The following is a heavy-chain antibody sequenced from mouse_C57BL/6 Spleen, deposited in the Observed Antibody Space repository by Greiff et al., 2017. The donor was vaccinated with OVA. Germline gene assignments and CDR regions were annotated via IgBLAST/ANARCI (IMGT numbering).Heavy chain of an antibody. J-gene: IGHJ4*01. V-gene: IGHV1-50*01. CDR2: IDPSDSYT. Sequence: VQLQQPGAELVKPGASVKLSCKASGYTFTSYWMQWVKQRPGQGLEWIGEIDPSDSYTNYNQKFKGKATLTVDTSSSTAYMQLSSLTSEDSAVYYCARSAVVEGGYAMDYWGQGTSVTVSS. CDR3: ARSAVVEGGYAMDY. D-gene: IGHD1-1*01. CDR1: GYTFTSYW.